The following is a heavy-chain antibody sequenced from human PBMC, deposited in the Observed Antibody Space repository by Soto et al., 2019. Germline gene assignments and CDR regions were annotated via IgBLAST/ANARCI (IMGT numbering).Heavy chain of an antibody. CDR2: IWPDGDIE. Sequence: QVQLVESGGGVVQPGRSLRLSCVASGFTFYNYGMHWVRQAPGKGLEWVAAIWPDGDIEHYPDSVKGRFTISRDNSRNTLYSQMNSLRAEDTAMYYCARGRIVATTQMGWFDPWGQGTLVIVSS. V-gene: IGHV3-33*01. J-gene: IGHJ5*02. CDR1: GFTFYNYG. D-gene: IGHD4-17*01. CDR3: ARGRIVATTQMGWFDP.